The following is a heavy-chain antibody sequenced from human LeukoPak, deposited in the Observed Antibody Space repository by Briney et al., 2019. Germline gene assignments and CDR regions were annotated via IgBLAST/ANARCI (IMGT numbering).Heavy chain of an antibody. Sequence: GGALRLSFAAPGVTFSSYAMHWGRPGPGKGVGWGAVISYDGSNKYYADSVKGRFTISRDNSKNTLYLQMNSLRAEDTAVYYCARDGGGIYSDGAFDIWGQGTMVTVSS. CDR2: ISYDGSNK. V-gene: IGHV3-30-3*01. CDR3: ARDGGGIYSDGAFDI. CDR1: GVTFSSYA. J-gene: IGHJ3*02. D-gene: IGHD2/OR15-2a*01.